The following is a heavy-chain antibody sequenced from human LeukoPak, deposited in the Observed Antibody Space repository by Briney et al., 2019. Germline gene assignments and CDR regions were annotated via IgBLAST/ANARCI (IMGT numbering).Heavy chain of an antibody. Sequence: GGSLKSSFKGSGYRFTSYWIGWGRQMPGKGVEGMGIIYPGECDTRYSPSFQGQVTISADKSISTAYLQWSSLKASDTAMYYCARNHASGVWFGELLFDYWGQGTLVTVSS. CDR1: GYRFTSYW. D-gene: IGHD3-10*01. CDR3: ARNHASGVWFGELLFDY. CDR2: IYPGECDT. V-gene: IGHV5-51*01. J-gene: IGHJ4*02.